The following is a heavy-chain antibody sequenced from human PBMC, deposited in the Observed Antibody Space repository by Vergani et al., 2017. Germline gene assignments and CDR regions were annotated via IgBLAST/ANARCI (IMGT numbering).Heavy chain of an antibody. Sequence: VQLQESGPGLLKPSETLSLTCSVSGASISSYFWSWIRQPAGKGLEWLGRVHTDGTAYYNPSLRTQVRLSADLSQSQLSLKMTSLTAADTAVYFCARDQWDDDGPRGWFAPWGQGILVTVSS. CDR3: ARDQWDDDGPRGWFAP. J-gene: IGHJ5*02. CDR2: VHTDGTA. D-gene: IGHD5-24*01. CDR1: GASISSYF. V-gene: IGHV4-4*07.